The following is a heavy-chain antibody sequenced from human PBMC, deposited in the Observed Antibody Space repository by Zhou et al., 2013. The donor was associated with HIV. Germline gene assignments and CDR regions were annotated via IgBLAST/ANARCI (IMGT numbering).Heavy chain of an antibody. D-gene: IGHD3-3*01. Sequence: QVQLVQSGAEVKKPGSSVKVSCKASGGTFSSYAISWVRQAPGQGLEWMGGIIPIFGTANYAQKFQGRVTITTDESTSTAYMELSSLRSEDTAVYYCARTFWSGNHYYYYYMDVWGKGTTVTVSS. CDR1: GGTFSSYA. V-gene: IGHV1-69*05. J-gene: IGHJ6*03. CDR3: ARTFWSGNHYYYYYMDV. CDR2: IIPIFGTA.